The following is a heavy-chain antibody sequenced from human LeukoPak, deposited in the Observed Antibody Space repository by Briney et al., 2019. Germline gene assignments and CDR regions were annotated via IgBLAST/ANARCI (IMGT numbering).Heavy chain of an antibody. CDR3: ALTGYRFDY. V-gene: IGHV4-59*08. D-gene: IGHD3-9*01. J-gene: IGHJ4*02. Sequence: PSETLSLTCSVSGGFNTHYYWSWIRQPPGKGLEWIGYFYHSGSTNYNPSLKSRVTISVDTSKNQFSLKLSSVTAADTAVYYCALTGYRFDYWGQGTLVTVSS. CDR1: GGFNTHYY. CDR2: FYHSGST.